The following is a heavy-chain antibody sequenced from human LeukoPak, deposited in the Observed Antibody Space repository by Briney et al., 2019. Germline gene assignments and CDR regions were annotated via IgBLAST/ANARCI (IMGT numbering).Heavy chain of an antibody. CDR2: MKYDGSEE. CDR1: GFTFSSYW. V-gene: IGHV3-7*01. J-gene: IGHJ4*02. D-gene: IGHD6-13*01. CDR3: ARDIEAAGLFLDY. Sequence: GGSLRLSCAASGFTFSSYWMSWVRQAPGKGLEWVANMKYDGSEEYYVDSVKGRFTISRDNAKNSLYLQMNSLRAEDTAVYYCARDIEAAGLFLDYWGQGTLVTVSS.